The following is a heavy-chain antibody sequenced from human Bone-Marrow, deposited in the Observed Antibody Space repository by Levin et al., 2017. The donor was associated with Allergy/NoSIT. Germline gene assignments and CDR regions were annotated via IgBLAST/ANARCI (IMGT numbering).Heavy chain of an antibody. CDR2: IKSNTDGGTT. CDR1: GFTFSSAW. D-gene: IGHD1-14*01. V-gene: IGHV3-15*01. CDR3: FTFTPDALNRIDY. J-gene: IGHJ4*02. Sequence: GGSLRLSCATSGFTFSSAWMSWVRQAPGKGLEWVGRIKSNTDGGTTDYAAPVKGRFTISRDDSKHTLYLQMNSLKTEDTAVYYCFTFTPDALNRIDYWGQGTLVTVSS.